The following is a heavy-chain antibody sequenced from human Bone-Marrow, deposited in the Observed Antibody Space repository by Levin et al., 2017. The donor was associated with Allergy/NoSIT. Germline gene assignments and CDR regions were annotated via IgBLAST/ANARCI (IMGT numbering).Heavy chain of an antibody. CDR1: GFNFGDYA. CDR2: IRSGAHGGTT. D-gene: IGHD2-15*01. J-gene: IGHJ4*02. CDR3: TRDPSGGYAYCLHYLDY. Sequence: SGGSLRLSCTASGFNFGDYAMSWFRQAPGKGLEWVGFIRSGAHGGTTEYAASVKGRFTVSRDDSISLAYLQMNSLTTEDTAVYYCTRDPSGGYAYCLHYLDYWGQGTLVTVSS. V-gene: IGHV3-49*03.